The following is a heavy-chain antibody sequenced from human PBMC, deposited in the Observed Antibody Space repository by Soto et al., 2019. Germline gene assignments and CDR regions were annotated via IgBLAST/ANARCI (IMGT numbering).Heavy chain of an antibody. D-gene: IGHD6-19*01. V-gene: IGHV1-18*01. Sequence: ASVKVSCKASGYTFTSYGISWVRQAPGQGLEWMGWISAYNGNTNYAQKLQGRVTMTTDDSKSTLSLHMISLRAEDTAVYYCAKHSSGWSFESWGQGTLVTVSS. J-gene: IGHJ4*02. CDR3: AKHSSGWSFES. CDR2: ISAYNGNT. CDR1: GYTFTSYG.